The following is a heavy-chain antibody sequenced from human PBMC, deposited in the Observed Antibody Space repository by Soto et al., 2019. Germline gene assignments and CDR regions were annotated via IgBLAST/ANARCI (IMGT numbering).Heavy chain of an antibody. CDR3: AKALSSRVVISTCFDY. Sequence: QVQLVESGGGVVQPGRSLRLTCAASGFTFSSYAMHWVRQAPGKGLEWVAVISYDGRSKYYAGSIKGRFTISSDNSKNTLYLQMTDLRPEDSAVYYCAKALSSRVVISTCFDYWGQGTLVTVSS. CDR1: GFTFSSYA. CDR2: ISYDGRSK. D-gene: IGHD3-22*01. V-gene: IGHV3-30*18. J-gene: IGHJ4*02.